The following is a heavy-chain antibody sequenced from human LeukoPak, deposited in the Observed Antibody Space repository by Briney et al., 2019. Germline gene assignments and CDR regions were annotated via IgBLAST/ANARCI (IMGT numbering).Heavy chain of an antibody. CDR3: ARDGGYRGYDADC. J-gene: IGHJ4*02. CDR2: ISDSGAM. Sequence: PGGSLRLSCAASGFTFSTYSMKWVRQAPWKGLEWVSYISDSGAMYYADSVRGRFTISRENAQNSLFLQMNSLRAEDTAVYYCARDGGYRGYDADCWGQGTLVTVSS. CDR1: GFTFSTYS. V-gene: IGHV3-48*01. D-gene: IGHD5-12*01.